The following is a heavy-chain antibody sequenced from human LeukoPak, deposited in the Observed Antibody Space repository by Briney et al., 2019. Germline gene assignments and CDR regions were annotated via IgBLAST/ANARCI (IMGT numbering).Heavy chain of an antibody. Sequence: SETLSLTCAVYGGSFSGYYWSWIRQPPRKGLEWIGEINHSGSTNYNPSLKSRVTISVDTSKNQFSLKLSSVTAADTAVYYCARYCSSTSCLLGAFDIWGQGTMVTVSS. J-gene: IGHJ3*02. CDR2: INHSGST. V-gene: IGHV4-34*01. CDR3: ARYCSSTSCLLGAFDI. CDR1: GGSFSGYY. D-gene: IGHD2-2*01.